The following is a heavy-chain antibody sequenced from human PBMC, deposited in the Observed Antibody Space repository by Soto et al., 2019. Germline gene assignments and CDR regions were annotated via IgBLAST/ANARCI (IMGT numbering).Heavy chain of an antibody. CDR3: ARVFGRAVAGTFEDWFDP. Sequence: GASVKVSCKASGYTFTSYGISWVRQAPGQGLEWMGWISAYNGNTNYAQKLQGRVTMTTDTSTSTAYMELRGLRSDDTAVYYCARVFGRAVAGTFEDWFDPWGQGTLVTVSS. V-gene: IGHV1-18*01. J-gene: IGHJ5*02. CDR2: ISAYNGNT. D-gene: IGHD6-19*01. CDR1: GYTFTSYG.